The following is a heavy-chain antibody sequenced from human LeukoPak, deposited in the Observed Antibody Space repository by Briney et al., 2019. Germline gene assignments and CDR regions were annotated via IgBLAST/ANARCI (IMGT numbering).Heavy chain of an antibody. CDR3: ARVLGYCSSTSCYGGGAFDI. J-gene: IGHJ3*02. V-gene: IGHV3-64*01. CDR2: ISSNGGST. Sequence: GGSLRLSCAASGFTFSSYAMHWVRQAPGKGLEYVSAISSNGGSTYYANSVKGRFTISRDNSKNTLYLQMGSLRAEDMAVYYCARVLGYCSSTSCYGGGAFDIWGQGTMVTVSS. D-gene: IGHD2-2*01. CDR1: GFTFSSYA.